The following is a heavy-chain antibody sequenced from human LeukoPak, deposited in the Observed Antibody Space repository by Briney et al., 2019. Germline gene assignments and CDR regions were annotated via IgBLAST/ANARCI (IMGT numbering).Heavy chain of an antibody. CDR3: ARGRVPGYSSSRCSPWFDP. CDR2: MYPNSGNT. CDR1: GYTFTSYD. J-gene: IGHJ5*02. V-gene: IGHV1-8*03. D-gene: IGHD6-13*01. Sequence: GASVKVSCKASGYTFTSYDINWVRQATGERLEWMGWMYPNSGNTDYAQKFQGRVTITRNTSISTAYMELSSLRSEDTAVYYCARGRVPGYSSSRCSPWFDPWGQGTLVTVSS.